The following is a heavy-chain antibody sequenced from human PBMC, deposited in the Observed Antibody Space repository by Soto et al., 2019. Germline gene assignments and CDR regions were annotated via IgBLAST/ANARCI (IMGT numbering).Heavy chain of an antibody. CDR2: IYYSGST. D-gene: IGHD3-3*01. J-gene: IGHJ4*02. Sequence: QLLESGPGLVKPSETLSLTCTVSGGSISSSSYYWGWIRQPPGKGLEWIGSIYYSGSTYYNPSLKSRVTISVDTSKNQFSLKLSSVTAADTAVYYCARHKSGAPYDYWGQGTLVTVSS. CDR1: GGSISSSSYY. CDR3: ARHKSGAPYDY. V-gene: IGHV4-39*01.